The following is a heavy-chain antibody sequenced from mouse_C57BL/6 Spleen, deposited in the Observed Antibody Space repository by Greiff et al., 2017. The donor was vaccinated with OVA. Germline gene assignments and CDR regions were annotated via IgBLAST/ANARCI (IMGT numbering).Heavy chain of an antibody. CDR1: GYAFSSSW. CDR2: IYPGDGDT. Sequence: VQGVESGPELVKPGASVKISCKASGYAFSSSWMNWVKQRPGKGLEWIGRIYPGDGDTNYNGKFKGKATLTADKSSSTAYMQLSSLTSEYSAVYFCARYDGYPLYYAMDYWGQGTSVTVSS. J-gene: IGHJ4*01. D-gene: IGHD2-2*01. V-gene: IGHV1-82*01. CDR3: ARYDGYPLYYAMDY.